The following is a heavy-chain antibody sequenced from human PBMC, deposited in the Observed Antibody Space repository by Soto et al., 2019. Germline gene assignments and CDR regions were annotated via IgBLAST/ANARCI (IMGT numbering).Heavy chain of an antibody. J-gene: IGHJ6*02. CDR3: ARDRVDYGMDV. D-gene: IGHD3-3*01. CDR1: GGSISSYY. V-gene: IGHV4-59*01. Sequence: SETLSLTCTVSGGSISSYYWSWIRQPPGKGLEWIGYIYYSGSTNYNPSLKSRVTISVDTSKNQFSLKLSSVTAADTAVYYCARDRVDYGMDVWGQGTTVTVYS. CDR2: IYYSGST.